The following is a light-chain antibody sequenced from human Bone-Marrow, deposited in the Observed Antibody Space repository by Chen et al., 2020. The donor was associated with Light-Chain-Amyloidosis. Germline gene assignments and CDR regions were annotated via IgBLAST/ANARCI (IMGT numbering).Light chain of an antibody. J-gene: IGLJ3*02. V-gene: IGLV2-23*02. CDR1: SSEVGSYNL. Sequence: QSALTPPASVSGSPGPSITISCTGTSSEVGSYNLVSWYQQNPGKAPKLMIYEVSKRPSGVSNRFSGSKSGNTASLTISGLQAEDEADYYCCSYAGSSTWVFGGGTKLTVL. CDR3: CSYAGSSTWV. CDR2: EVS.